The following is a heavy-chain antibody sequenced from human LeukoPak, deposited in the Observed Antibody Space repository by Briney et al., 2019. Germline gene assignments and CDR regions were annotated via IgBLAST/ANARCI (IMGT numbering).Heavy chain of an antibody. V-gene: IGHV4-39*01. CDR3: ARHGNWEPFDY. Sequence: SETLSLTCVLSGASIRSSDYYWAWIRQPPGKGLEWIGTVYYSGSTYYNPSLKSRVTISVDTSKNSFPLNVTSLTAADTAVYYCARHGNWEPFDYWGQGSLVTVSS. D-gene: IGHD1-1*01. CDR1: GASIRSSDYY. J-gene: IGHJ4*02. CDR2: VYYSGST.